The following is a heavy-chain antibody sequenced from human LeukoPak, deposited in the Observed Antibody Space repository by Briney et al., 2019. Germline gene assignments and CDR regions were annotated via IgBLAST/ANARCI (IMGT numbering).Heavy chain of an antibody. Sequence: SETLSLTGTVSGGSISSYDWSWIRQPPGKGLEWVGYIYYSGSTNYNPSLKSRLTISVDTSKNQFSPKLSSATAAAPAVYYCARGIATHYHDSSALDNWGPGTPVTASS. D-gene: IGHD3-22*01. V-gene: IGHV4-59*08. J-gene: IGHJ4*02. CDR2: IYYSGST. CDR3: ARGIATHYHDSSALDN. CDR1: GGSISSYD.